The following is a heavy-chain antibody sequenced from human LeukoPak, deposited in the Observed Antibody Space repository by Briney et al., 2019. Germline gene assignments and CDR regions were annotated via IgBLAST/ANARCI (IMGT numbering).Heavy chain of an antibody. CDR3: ARDGLQQSFYCGMDI. CDR2: IYSSGSS. V-gene: IGHV4-4*07. CDR1: GGSISSYY. Sequence: SETLSLTCAVSGGSISSYYWSWIRQPAGKGLEWIGRIYSSGSSNYNPSLKSRVTMSADTSKNQFSLKLRSVSAADTAVYYCARDGLQQSFYCGMDIWGQGTTVTVSS. D-gene: IGHD3/OR15-3a*01. J-gene: IGHJ6*02.